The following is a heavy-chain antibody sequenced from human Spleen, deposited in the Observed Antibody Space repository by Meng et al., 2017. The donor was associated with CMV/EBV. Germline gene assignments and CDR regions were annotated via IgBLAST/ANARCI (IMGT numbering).Heavy chain of an antibody. Sequence: ISLRYYWAWNRQPAGKGMEWIESMNHRGTAHEKTKKKSRNRMSIETSKNQFSLRLTSVTAADTAFYYCARDPWGHDILIGSWGWFNPWGQGTLVTVSS. D-gene: IGHD3-9*01. CDR1: ISLRYY. J-gene: IGHJ5*02. V-gene: IGHV4-39*07. CDR3: ARDPWGHDILIGSWGWFNP. CDR2: MNHRGTA.